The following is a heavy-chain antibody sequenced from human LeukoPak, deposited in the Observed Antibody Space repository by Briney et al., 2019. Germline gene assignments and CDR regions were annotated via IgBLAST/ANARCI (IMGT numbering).Heavy chain of an antibody. CDR3: ARENLWGSLDY. Sequence: GGSLRLSCAASGFTFSSYSMNWVRQAPGKGLEWVSSITSSSSYIYYADSVKGRFTISGDNAKNSLDLQMNSLRAEDTAVYYCARENLWGSLDYWGQGTLVTVSS. D-gene: IGHD7-27*01. CDR2: ITSSSSYI. CDR1: GFTFSSYS. J-gene: IGHJ4*02. V-gene: IGHV3-21*01.